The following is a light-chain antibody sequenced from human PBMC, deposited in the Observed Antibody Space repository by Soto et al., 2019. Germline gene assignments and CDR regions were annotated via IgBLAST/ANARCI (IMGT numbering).Light chain of an antibody. Sequence: QSALTQPASVSGSPGQSITISCTAASSDVGAFNYVSWYQQHPGKAPTNLMIYEVTNLPSGVSNRFSGSKSGKTASLTIPGLQAEDEADYYCSSSTSSSNYVYGNGTKVTVL. CDR2: EVT. V-gene: IGLV2-14*01. CDR3: SSSTSSSNYV. J-gene: IGLJ1*01. CDR1: SSDVGAFNY.